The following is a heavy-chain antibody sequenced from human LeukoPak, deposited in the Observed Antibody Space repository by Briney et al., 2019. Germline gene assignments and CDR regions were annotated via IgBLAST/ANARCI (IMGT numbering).Heavy chain of an antibody. Sequence: SETLSLTCTVSGGSISSYYWSWIRQPPGKGLEWIGYIYYSGSTNYNPSLKSRVTISVDTSKNQFSLKLSSVTAADTAVYYCARESVGATTWNYFDYWGQGTLVTVSS. CDR1: GGSISSYY. J-gene: IGHJ4*02. CDR3: ARESVGATTWNYFDY. CDR2: IYYSGST. V-gene: IGHV4-59*12. D-gene: IGHD1-26*01.